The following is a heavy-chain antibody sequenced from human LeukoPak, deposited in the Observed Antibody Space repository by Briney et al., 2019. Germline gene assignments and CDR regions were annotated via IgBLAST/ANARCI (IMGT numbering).Heavy chain of an antibody. CDR1: GYTFTSYD. Sequence: GASVKVSCKASGYTFTSYDINWVRQATGQGLEWMGWMNPNSGNTGYAQKFQGRVTMTRNTSISTAYMELSSLRSEDTAVDYCARGVGSYYYDSSGYYYHYWGQGTLVTVSS. CDR3: ARGVGSYYYDSSGYYYHY. J-gene: IGHJ4*02. V-gene: IGHV1-8*01. CDR2: MNPNSGNT. D-gene: IGHD3-22*01.